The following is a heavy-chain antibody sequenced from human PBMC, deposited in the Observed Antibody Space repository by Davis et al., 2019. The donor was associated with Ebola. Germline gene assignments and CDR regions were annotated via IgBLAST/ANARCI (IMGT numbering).Heavy chain of an antibody. CDR1: GGSISSSNW. CDR2: IYHSGST. J-gene: IGHJ6*02. V-gene: IGHV4-4*02. CDR3: ASTLDYDFWSGYYYYYGMDV. D-gene: IGHD3-3*01. Sequence: PSETLSLTCAVSGGSISSSNWWSWVRQPPGKGLEWIGEIYHSGSTNYNPSLKSRVTISVDTSKNQFSLKLSSVTAADTAVYYCASTLDYDFWSGYYYYYGMDVWGQGTTVTVSS.